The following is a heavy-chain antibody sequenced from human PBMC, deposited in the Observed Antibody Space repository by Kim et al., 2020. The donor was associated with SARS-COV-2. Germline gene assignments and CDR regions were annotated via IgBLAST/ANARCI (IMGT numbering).Heavy chain of an antibody. J-gene: IGHJ6*02. V-gene: IGHV3-21*01. CDR2: ISSRSDYI. D-gene: IGHD2-15*01. CDR1: DFSFTTYS. CDR3: ASDCCCSDVRCQYYYGMDG. Sequence: GGSLRLSCAASDFSFTTYSMNWVRQAPGKGLEWVASISSRSDYIHYADSLKGRFTIFRDNADNSLYLQMNNLRVEDTALYYCASDCCCSDVRCQYYYGMDGWGQGTTATVSS.